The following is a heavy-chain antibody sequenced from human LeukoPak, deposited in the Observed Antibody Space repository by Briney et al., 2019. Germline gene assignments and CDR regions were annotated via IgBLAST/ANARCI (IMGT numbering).Heavy chain of an antibody. D-gene: IGHD2-2*01. CDR1: GYTFTSYG. CDR2: ISAYNGNT. Sequence: GASVKVSCKASGYTFTSYGISWVRQAPGQGLEWMGWISAYNGNTNYAQKLQGRVTMTRDTSISTAYMELSRLRSDDTAVYYCARLVRYCSSTSCPVDYWGQGTLVTVSS. V-gene: IGHV1-18*01. CDR3: ARLVRYCSSTSCPVDY. J-gene: IGHJ4*02.